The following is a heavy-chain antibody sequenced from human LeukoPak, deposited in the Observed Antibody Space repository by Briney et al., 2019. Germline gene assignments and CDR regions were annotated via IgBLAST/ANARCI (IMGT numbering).Heavy chain of an antibody. D-gene: IGHD2-2*02. Sequence: ASVKVSCKASGYTFTSYGISWVRQAPGQGLEWMGWISAYNGNTNYAQKLQGRVTMTTDTSTSTAYMELRSLRSDDTAVYYCARTIVVVPAAIWGVFDYWGQGTLVTVSS. CDR1: GYTFTSYG. J-gene: IGHJ4*02. CDR3: ARTIVVVPAAIWGVFDY. V-gene: IGHV1-18*01. CDR2: ISAYNGNT.